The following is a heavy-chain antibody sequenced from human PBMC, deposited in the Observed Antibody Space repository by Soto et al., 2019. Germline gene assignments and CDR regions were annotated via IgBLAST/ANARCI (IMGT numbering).Heavy chain of an antibody. V-gene: IGHV1-69*06. CDR1: EDTFRNYA. D-gene: IGHD3-22*01. J-gene: IGHJ2*01. Sequence: QVELVQSGAEVKKPGSSVKVSCQASEDTFRNYAISWVRQAPGQGLEWMGGIIPIFGTANYAQKFQGRVTITADTSANTVYLELSSLRSEDTAXXXXXXTXYDSSAYYYWYLGLWGRGTLVTV. CDR2: IIPIFGTA. CDR3: XXTXYDSSAYYYWYLGL.